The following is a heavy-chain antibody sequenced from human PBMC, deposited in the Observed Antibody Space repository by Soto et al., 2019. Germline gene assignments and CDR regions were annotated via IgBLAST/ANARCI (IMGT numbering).Heavy chain of an antibody. V-gene: IGHV3-30-3*01. J-gene: IGHJ6*02. CDR1: GFTFSSYA. Sequence: TGGSLRLSCAASGFTFSSYAMHWVRQAPGKGLEWVAVISYDGSNKYYADSVKGRFTISRDNSKNTLYLQMNSLRAEDTAVYYCARDRGLILTGRKGSHYYYYGMDVWGQGTTVTVSS. D-gene: IGHD3-9*01. CDR2: ISYDGSNK. CDR3: ARDRGLILTGRKGSHYYYYGMDV.